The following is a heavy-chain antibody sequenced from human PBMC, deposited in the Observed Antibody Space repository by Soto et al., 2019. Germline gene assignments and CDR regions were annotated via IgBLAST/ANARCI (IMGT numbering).Heavy chain of an antibody. D-gene: IGHD2-2*01. V-gene: IGHV3-23*01. CDR2: ISGSADAT. Sequence: EVQLLESGGGLVQTGGSLRLSCAASGFTFSTYAMSWVRQAPGKGLEWVSTISGSADATFYADSVKGRFAIFRDNSRTMFYLQMTRLRAEDTAVYYCAKGGDGYCSTTSRLFRFDYWGPGTLATVSS. J-gene: IGHJ4*02. CDR3: AKGGDGYCSTTSRLFRFDY. CDR1: GFTFSTYA.